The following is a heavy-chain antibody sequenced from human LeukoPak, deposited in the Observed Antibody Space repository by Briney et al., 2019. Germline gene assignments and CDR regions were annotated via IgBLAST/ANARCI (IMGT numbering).Heavy chain of an antibody. D-gene: IGHD3-16*01. V-gene: IGHV4-61*02. Sequence: SETLSLTCTVSGGSISSGSYYWNWIRQPAGKGLEWIGRIYTSGSTSYNPSLKSRVTISVDTSKNQFSLRLSSVTAADTAVYYCARDSYFDDYVLGYWGQGTLVTVSS. J-gene: IGHJ4*02. CDR2: IYTSGST. CDR1: GGSISSGSYY. CDR3: ARDSYFDDYVLGY.